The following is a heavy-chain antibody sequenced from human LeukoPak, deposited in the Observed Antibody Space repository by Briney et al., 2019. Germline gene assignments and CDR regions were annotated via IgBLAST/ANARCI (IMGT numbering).Heavy chain of an antibody. J-gene: IGHJ4*02. CDR1: GFTFSDHA. CDR2: IRSKTHGETT. V-gene: IGHV3-49*04. Sequence: GGSLRLSCTASGFTFSDHAMSWVRQAPGKGLEWVTFIRSKTHGETTEYAASVKGRFTISRDDSKSIAYLQMNSLKTEDTAVYYCTRGRSGWYTISDYWGQGTLVTVSS. D-gene: IGHD6-19*01. CDR3: TRGRSGWYTISDY.